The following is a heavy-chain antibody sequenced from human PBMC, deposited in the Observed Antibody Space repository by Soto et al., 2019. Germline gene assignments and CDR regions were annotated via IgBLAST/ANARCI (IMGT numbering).Heavy chain of an antibody. D-gene: IGHD4-17*01. CDR1: GFPFRSYS. CDR2: ISYDGSNK. J-gene: IGHJ4*02. CDR3: ARSPTTVTTDPESYFDY. Sequence: GGVLRLSCAAPGFPFRSYSMHLGRPAPGKGLEWVAVISYDGSNKYYADSVKGRFTISRDNSKNTLYLQMNSLRAEDTAVYYCARSPTTVTTDPESYFDYWGQGTLVTVSS. V-gene: IGHV3-30-3*01.